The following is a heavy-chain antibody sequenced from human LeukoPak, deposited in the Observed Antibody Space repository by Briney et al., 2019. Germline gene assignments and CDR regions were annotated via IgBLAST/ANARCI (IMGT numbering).Heavy chain of an antibody. CDR1: GGSISSYY. V-gene: IGHV4-59*01. CDR2: IYYSGST. J-gene: IGHJ3*02. D-gene: IGHD3-22*01. Sequence: SETLSLTCTVSGGSISSYYWSWIRQPPGKGLEWIGYIYYSGSTNYNPSLKSRVTISVDTSKNQFSLKLSSVTAADTAVYYCARVARPYYYDSSGTPRGASDIWGQGTMVTVSS. CDR3: ARVARPYYYDSSGTPRGASDI.